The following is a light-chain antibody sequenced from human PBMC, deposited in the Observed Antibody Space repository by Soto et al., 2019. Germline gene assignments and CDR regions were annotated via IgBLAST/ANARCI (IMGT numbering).Light chain of an antibody. CDR3: QQYGNSPRYS. V-gene: IGKV3-20*01. J-gene: IGKJ2*03. CDR1: QSVSSIY. CDR2: ATS. Sequence: EIVLTQSPGTLSLSPGESVTLSCRASQSVSSIYLAWYQQKPGQAPRLVIYATSSRATGIPDRFSGSGSGTDFTLTISRLEPEDFAVYYCQQYGNSPRYSCGQGTRLEIK.